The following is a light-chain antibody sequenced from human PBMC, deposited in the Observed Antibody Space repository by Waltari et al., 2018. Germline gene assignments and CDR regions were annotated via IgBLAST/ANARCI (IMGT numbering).Light chain of an antibody. CDR3: HQYNSYPWT. CDR1: RDINNY. J-gene: IGKJ1*01. Sequence: DIQMTQSPSSLSASVGDRVTITCQASRDINNYLNWYQQKPGTAPKLLIYRTSSLKSGVPSRFSGSGSGTEFTLTISSLQPDDFATYYCHQYNSYPWTFGQGTKVEIK. V-gene: IGKV1-5*03. CDR2: RTS.